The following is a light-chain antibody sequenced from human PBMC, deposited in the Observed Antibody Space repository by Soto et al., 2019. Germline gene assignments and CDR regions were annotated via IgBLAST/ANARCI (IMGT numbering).Light chain of an antibody. CDR1: QSVLYSSNNKNY. J-gene: IGKJ1*01. V-gene: IGKV4-1*01. CDR3: QQYYTTPPT. Sequence: DIVMTQSPDSLAKSLGERATINCKSSQSVLYSSNNKNYLAWYQQKPGQPPKLLIYWASTRESGVPDRFSGSGSGTDCTLTINSLQAEDVAVYYCQQYYTTPPTFGQGTKVEIK. CDR2: WAS.